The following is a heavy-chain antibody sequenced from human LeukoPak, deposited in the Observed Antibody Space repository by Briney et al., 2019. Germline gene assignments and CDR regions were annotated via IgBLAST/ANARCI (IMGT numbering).Heavy chain of an antibody. CDR2: IYYSGST. D-gene: IGHD3-16*01. Sequence: SETLSLTCTASGGSISSYYWSWIRQPPRKGQEWIGYIYYSGSTNYNPSLKSRVTISVDTSKNQFSLKLSSVTAADTAVYSCARGGGNSVTRGGTFHYWGQGTLVTVSS. J-gene: IGHJ4*02. V-gene: IGHV4-59*01. CDR1: GGSISSYY. CDR3: ARGGGNSVTRGGTFHY.